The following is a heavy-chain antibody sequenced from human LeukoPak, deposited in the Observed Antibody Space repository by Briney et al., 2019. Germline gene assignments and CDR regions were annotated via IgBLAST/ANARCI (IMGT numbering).Heavy chain of an antibody. D-gene: IGHD3-9*01. J-gene: IGHJ4*02. V-gene: IGHV3-21*01. CDR1: GFTFSDYS. CDR2: ISISSSYI. Sequence: PGGSLRLSCAASGFTFSDYSINWVRQAPMKGLEWVSSISISSSYIYYADSVKGRFTISRDNAKDSLYLQMNSLRAEDTAVYYCARGRYDVLAGYQPPYFDYWGQGTLVTVSS. CDR3: ARGRYDVLAGYQPPYFDY.